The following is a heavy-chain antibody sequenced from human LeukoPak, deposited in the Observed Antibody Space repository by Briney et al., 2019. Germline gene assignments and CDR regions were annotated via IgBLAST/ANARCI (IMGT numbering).Heavy chain of an antibody. V-gene: IGHV4-30-4*01. J-gene: IGHJ2*01. CDR1: GGSISSGDYY. Sequence: PSETLSLTCTVSGGSISSGDYYWSWIRQPPGKGLEWIGYIYYSGSTYYNPSLKSRVTISVDTSKNQFSLKLSSVTAADTAVYYCASYGDYYWYFDLWGRGTLVTVSS. D-gene: IGHD4-17*01. CDR2: IYYSGST. CDR3: ASYGDYYWYFDL.